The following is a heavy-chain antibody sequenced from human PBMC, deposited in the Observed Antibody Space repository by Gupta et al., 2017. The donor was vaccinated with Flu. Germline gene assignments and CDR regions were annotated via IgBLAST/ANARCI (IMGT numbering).Heavy chain of an antibody. D-gene: IGHD2-21*02. J-gene: IGHJ4*02. CDR2: INSDGSST. CDR3: XRDSQAXSSEGGAACYLDY. Sequence: EVQLVESGGGLVQPGGSLRLSCAASGFTFSSYWMHWVRQAPGKGLVWVSRINSDGSSTYYEDYVKVRCTISRDNAKNTLYLQMNSLRAEDKAVYXCXRDSQAXSSEGGAACYLDYWGQGTLVTVSS. V-gene: IGHV3-74*01. CDR1: GFTFSSYW.